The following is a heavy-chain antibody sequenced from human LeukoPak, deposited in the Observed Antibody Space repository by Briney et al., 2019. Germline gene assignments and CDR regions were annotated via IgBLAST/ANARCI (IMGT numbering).Heavy chain of an antibody. Sequence: GGSLRLSCAASGFTFSNYRMNWVRQAPGTGLEWVSSITSRSGTYKYYADSVKGRFTISRDNTKNPLYLQMNSLRAEDTAVYYCARDLGADYYGSGSYEALDPWGQGTLVTVSS. D-gene: IGHD3-10*01. CDR2: ITSRSGTYK. V-gene: IGHV3-21*01. CDR3: ARDLGADYYGSGSYEALDP. J-gene: IGHJ5*02. CDR1: GFTFSNYR.